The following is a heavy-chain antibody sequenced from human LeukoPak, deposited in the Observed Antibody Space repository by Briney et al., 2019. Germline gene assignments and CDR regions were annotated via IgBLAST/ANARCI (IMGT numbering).Heavy chain of an antibody. D-gene: IGHD4-17*01. Sequence: SETLSLTCTVSGVSISSSSYYWGWIRQPPGRGLEWIGSFYYSGSTYYNPSLKSLVTISVDTSKNQFSLKLNSVTAADTAVYYCATSANYGDNSGYFDYWGQGTLVTVSS. CDR3: ATSANYGDNSGYFDY. V-gene: IGHV4-39*01. CDR2: FYYSGST. CDR1: GVSISSSSYY. J-gene: IGHJ4*02.